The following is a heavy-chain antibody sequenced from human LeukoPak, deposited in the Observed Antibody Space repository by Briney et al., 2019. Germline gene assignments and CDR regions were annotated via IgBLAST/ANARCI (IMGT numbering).Heavy chain of an antibody. Sequence: PSETLSLTCAVSGASISSSNYYWGWVRQSPGKGLEWIGNIYSSGNTYYNASLKSRVTMYIDTSKNQFSLKLSSVTAADTAMHYCAKSNGYGLIDYWGQGTLVTVSS. V-gene: IGHV4-39*01. CDR2: IYSSGNT. J-gene: IGHJ4*02. CDR1: GASISSSNYY. D-gene: IGHD5-12*01. CDR3: AKSNGYGLIDY.